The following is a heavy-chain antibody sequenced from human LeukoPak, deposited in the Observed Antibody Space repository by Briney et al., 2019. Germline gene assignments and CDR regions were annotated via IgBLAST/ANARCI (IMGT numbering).Heavy chain of an antibody. CDR3: ARDLSSVFGTSRGYFDY. Sequence: ASVKVSCKASGYTFTGYYMHWVRQAPGQGLEWMGWINPNSGGTNYAQKFQGRVTMTRDTSISTAYMELSRLRSDDTAVYYCARDLSSVFGTSRGYFDYWGQGTLVTVSS. CDR1: GYTFTGYY. CDR2: INPNSGGT. D-gene: IGHD3-3*01. J-gene: IGHJ4*02. V-gene: IGHV1-2*02.